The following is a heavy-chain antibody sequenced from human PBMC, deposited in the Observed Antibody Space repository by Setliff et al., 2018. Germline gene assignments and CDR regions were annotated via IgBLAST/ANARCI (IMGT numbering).Heavy chain of an antibody. CDR1: GYSISSGYY. V-gene: IGHV4-38-2*01. CDR2: IYYSGST. D-gene: IGHD1-20*01. CDR3: ASGLNWLTSTEFDY. J-gene: IGHJ4*02. Sequence: SETLSLTCAVSGYSISSGYYWGWIRQPPGKGLEWIGCIYYSGSTYYNPSLKSRVTISLDTSKNQFSLKLTSVTAADTAVYYCASGLNWLTSTEFDYWGQGTLVTVSS.